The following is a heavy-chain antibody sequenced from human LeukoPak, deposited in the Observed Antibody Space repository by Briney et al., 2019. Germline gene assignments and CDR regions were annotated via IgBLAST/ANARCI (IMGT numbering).Heavy chain of an antibody. J-gene: IGHJ3*02. CDR3: ARETSGSYLLVAFDI. D-gene: IGHD1-26*01. Sequence: ASVKVSFTGSGYTFTSYGISWGRQAPGQGVERMGWISVYNGNTNYAQNLQGRLTMTTHTSTSTAYMELRSLRSDDTAVYYCARETSGSYLLVAFDIWGQGTMVTVSS. CDR2: ISVYNGNT. CDR1: GYTFTSYG. V-gene: IGHV1-18*01.